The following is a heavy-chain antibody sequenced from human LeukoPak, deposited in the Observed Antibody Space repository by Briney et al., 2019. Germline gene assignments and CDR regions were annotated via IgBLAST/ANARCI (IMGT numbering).Heavy chain of an antibody. CDR2: IYYSGST. D-gene: IGHD1-26*01. CDR1: GGSISSSNYY. CDR3: ARPDSGTYVARAFDI. J-gene: IGHJ3*02. V-gene: IGHV4-39*01. Sequence: SETLSLTCTVSGGSISSSNYYWGWFRQPPGKGLEWIGSIYYSGSTYYTPSLKSRATISVDTSKNQFSLKLSSVTAADTAVYYCARPDSGTYVARAFDIWGQGTLVSVS.